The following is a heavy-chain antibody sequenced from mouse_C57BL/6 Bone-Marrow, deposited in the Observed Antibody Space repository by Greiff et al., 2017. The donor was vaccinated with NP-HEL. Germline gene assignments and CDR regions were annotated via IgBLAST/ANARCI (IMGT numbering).Heavy chain of an antibody. CDR1: GYTFTEYT. CDR3: ARHEGDYYGSLFDY. J-gene: IGHJ2*01. V-gene: IGHV1-62-2*01. D-gene: IGHD1-1*01. Sequence: VQGVESGAELVKPGASVKLSCKASGYTFTEYTIHWVKQRSGQGLEWIGWFYPGGGSIQYNEKFKDKATLTADKSSSTVYMELSRLTSEDSAVYFCARHEGDYYGSLFDYWGQGTTLTVSS. CDR2: FYPGGGSI.